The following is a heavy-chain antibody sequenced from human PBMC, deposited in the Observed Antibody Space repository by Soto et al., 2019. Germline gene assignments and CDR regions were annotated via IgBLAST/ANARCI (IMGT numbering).Heavy chain of an antibody. V-gene: IGHV4-39*02. CDR3: ARDYGDYQFDY. CDR1: GGSISSSSYY. Sequence: KTSETLSLTCTVSGGSISSSSYYWGWIRQPPGKGLEWIGNIYYRGTTYYNPSLKSRVTISVDTSKNQFSLKLASVTAADTAVYYCARDYGDYQFDYWGQGTLVTFSS. J-gene: IGHJ4*02. D-gene: IGHD4-17*01. CDR2: IYYRGTT.